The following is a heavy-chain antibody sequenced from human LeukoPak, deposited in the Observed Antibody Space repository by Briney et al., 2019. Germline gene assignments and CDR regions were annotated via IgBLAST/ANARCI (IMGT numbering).Heavy chain of an antibody. Sequence: GGSLRLSCAASGFTFSSYAMSWVRQAPGKGLEWVSAISGSGGSTYYADSVKGRFTSSRDNSKNTLYLQMNSLRAEDTAVYYCAKDLYPVYYYDSSGYRFDYWGQGTLVTVSS. D-gene: IGHD3-22*01. CDR2: ISGSGGST. J-gene: IGHJ4*02. CDR3: AKDLYPVYYYDSSGYRFDY. CDR1: GFTFSSYA. V-gene: IGHV3-23*01.